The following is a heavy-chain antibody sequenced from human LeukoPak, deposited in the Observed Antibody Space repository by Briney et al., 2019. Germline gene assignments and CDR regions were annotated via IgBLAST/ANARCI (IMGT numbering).Heavy chain of an antibody. CDR1: GFTLSSYW. Sequence: PGGSLRLSCAASGFTLSSYWMSWVRQAPGKGLECVANIMEDESQIHYVDSVKGRFTISRDNAKNSLYLQMNSLRVEDTAVYYCARRRYGEAYDVWGQGTMVTVSS. CDR3: ARRRYGEAYDV. V-gene: IGHV3-7*01. D-gene: IGHD3-9*01. J-gene: IGHJ3*01. CDR2: IMEDESQI.